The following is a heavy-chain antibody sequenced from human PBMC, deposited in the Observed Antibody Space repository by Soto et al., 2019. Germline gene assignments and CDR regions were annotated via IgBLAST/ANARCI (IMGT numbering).Heavy chain of an antibody. Sequence: QVQLVESGGGVVQPGRSLRLSCAASGFTFSSYAMHWVRQAPGKGLEGVAVISYDGSNKYYADSVKGRFTISRDNSKNTLYLQMNSLRAEDTAVYYGARDPIAVAGTFFFDYWGQVTLVTVSS. V-gene: IGHV3-30-3*01. CDR1: GFTFSSYA. J-gene: IGHJ4*02. CDR2: ISYDGSNK. D-gene: IGHD6-19*01. CDR3: ARDPIAVAGTFFFDY.